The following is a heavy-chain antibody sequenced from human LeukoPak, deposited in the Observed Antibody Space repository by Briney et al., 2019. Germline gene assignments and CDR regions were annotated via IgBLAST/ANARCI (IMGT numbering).Heavy chain of an antibody. CDR3: ARDVRGSGSYPTYYYTGMDV. Sequence: GGSLRLSCAASGFTFSSYEMNWVRQAPGKGLEWVSYISSSGSTIYYADSVKGRFTISRDNAKNSLYLQMNSLRAEDTAVYYCARDVRGSGSYPTYYYTGMDVWGQGTTVTVSS. J-gene: IGHJ6*02. V-gene: IGHV3-48*03. CDR1: GFTFSSYE. D-gene: IGHD3-10*01. CDR2: ISSSGSTI.